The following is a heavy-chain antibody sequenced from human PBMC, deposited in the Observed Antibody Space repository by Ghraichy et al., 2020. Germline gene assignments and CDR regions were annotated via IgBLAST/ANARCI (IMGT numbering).Heavy chain of an antibody. V-gene: IGHV4-39*01. J-gene: IGHJ4*02. CDR3: ARRYCSSTSCYYFDY. CDR2: IYYSGST. D-gene: IGHD2-2*01. Sequence: LSLTCTVSGGSISSSSYYWGWIRQPPGKGLEWIGSIYYSGSTYYNPSLKSRVTISVDTSKNQFSLKLSSVTAADTAVYYCARRYCSSTSCYYFDYWGQGTLVTVSS. CDR1: GGSISSSSYY.